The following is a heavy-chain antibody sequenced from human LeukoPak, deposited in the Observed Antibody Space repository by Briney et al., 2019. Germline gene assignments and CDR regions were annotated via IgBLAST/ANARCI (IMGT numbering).Heavy chain of an antibody. CDR1: VYTLTELA. CDR2: FDPEDGGT. D-gene: IGHD3-16*02. J-gene: IGHJ4*02. V-gene: IGHV1-24*01. Sequence: ASVKVSCKVSVYTLTELAIHWVRQAPGKGLEWMGAFDPEDGGTIYAQKFQGRITLTEDTSTDTAYMELRSLSSEDTAVYYCATARVRLGEISLPEVRDDWGQGTLISVSS. CDR3: ATARVRLGEISLPEVRDD.